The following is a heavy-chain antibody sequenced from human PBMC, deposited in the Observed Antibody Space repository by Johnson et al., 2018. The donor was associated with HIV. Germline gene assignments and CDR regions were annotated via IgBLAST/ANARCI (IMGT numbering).Heavy chain of an antibody. CDR3: ARDQLMSGGYCSGVSCYSQPSGI. CDR2: IYSGGST. J-gene: IGHJ3*02. D-gene: IGHD2-15*01. CDR1: GFSISSNY. Sequence: VQLVESGGGLVQPGGSLRLSCAASGFSISSNYMSWIRQAPGKGLEWVSVIYSGGSTYYADSVKGRFTISRDNSKNTLYLQMNSLRAEDTAVYYWARDQLMSGGYCSGVSCYSQPSGIWGQGTMVTVSS. V-gene: IGHV3-66*02.